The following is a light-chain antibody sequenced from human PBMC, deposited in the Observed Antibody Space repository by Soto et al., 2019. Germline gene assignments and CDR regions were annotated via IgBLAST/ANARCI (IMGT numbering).Light chain of an antibody. V-gene: IGLV1-40*01. Sequence: QSVLTQPPSVSGAPGQRVTISCTGSSSNIGAGYHVHWYQQLPGTAPKLLIYGXXXXXXXXXXRXXXSKSGTSASLAITGLXAXXXXDYYCQSYDSSLSGSVFGGGTKVTVL. J-gene: IGLJ3*02. CDR3: QSYDSSLSGSV. CDR2: GXX. CDR1: SSNIGAGYH.